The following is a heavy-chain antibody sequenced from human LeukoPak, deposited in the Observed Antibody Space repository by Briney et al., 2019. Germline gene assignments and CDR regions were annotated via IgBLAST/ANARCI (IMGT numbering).Heavy chain of an antibody. CDR2: IYYSGST. V-gene: IGHV4-39*01. Sequence: SETLSLTCTVSGGSISSYYWGWIRQPPGKGLEWIGSIYYSGSTYYNPSLKSRVTISVDTSKNQFSLKLSPVTAADTAVYYCASIQPPLGKPYYFDYWGRETLVPVPS. CDR3: ASIQPPLGKPYYFDY. J-gene: IGHJ4*02. CDR1: GGSISSYY. D-gene: IGHD5-18*01.